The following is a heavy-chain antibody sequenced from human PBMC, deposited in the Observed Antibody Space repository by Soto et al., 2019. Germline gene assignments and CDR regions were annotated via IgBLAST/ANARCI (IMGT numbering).Heavy chain of an antibody. V-gene: IGHV5-51*01. Sequence: ESLNISCKGSGYSFTTYWHRWVRQMPGKGLEWTGILYPGDSDTRYSPSSQGHVTISADKSISTAYLQWSRLKASDTAVYYCARASAAGKYYYGMDVCGQGTTVTXSS. CDR1: GYSFTTYW. CDR3: ARASAAGKYYYGMDV. J-gene: IGHJ6*02. CDR2: LYPGDSDT. D-gene: IGHD6-13*01.